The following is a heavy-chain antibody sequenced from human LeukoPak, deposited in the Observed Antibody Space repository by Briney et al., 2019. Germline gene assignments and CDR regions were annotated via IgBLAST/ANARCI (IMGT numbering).Heavy chain of an antibody. CDR2: ISAYNGNT. D-gene: IGHD6-19*01. V-gene: IGHV1-18*01. J-gene: IGHJ5*02. CDR3: ARDVGITVADSFDP. Sequence: EASVKVSCKASGYTFTSYAISWVRQAPGQGLEWMGWISAYNGNTNYAQKLQGRVTMTTDTSTSTAYMELRGLRSDDTAMYYCARDVGITVADSFDPWGQGTLVTVSS. CDR1: GYTFTSYA.